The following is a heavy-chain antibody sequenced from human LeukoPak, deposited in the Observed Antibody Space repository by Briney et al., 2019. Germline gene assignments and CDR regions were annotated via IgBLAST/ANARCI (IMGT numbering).Heavy chain of an antibody. D-gene: IGHD3-22*01. CDR2: ISAYNGNT. CDR1: GYTFTSYG. CDR3: ASSYDSSDSYNWFDP. V-gene: IGHV1-18*01. J-gene: IGHJ5*02. Sequence: ASVKVSCKASGYTFTSYGISWVRQAPGQGLEWMGWISAYNGNTNYAQKFQGRVTITADESTSTAYMELSSLRSEDTAVYYCASSYDSSDSYNWFDPWGQGTLVTVSS.